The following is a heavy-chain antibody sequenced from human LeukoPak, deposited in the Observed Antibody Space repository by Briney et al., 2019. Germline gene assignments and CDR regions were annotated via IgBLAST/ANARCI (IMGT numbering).Heavy chain of an antibody. D-gene: IGHD2-2*01. J-gene: IGHJ5*02. CDR3: ARVGGYCSSTSCPNWFDP. CDR1: GYTFTGYY. V-gene: IGHV1-2*02. Sequence: GASVKVCCKASGYTFTGYYMHWVRQAPGQGLEWMGWINPNSGGTNYAQKFQGRVTMTRDTSISTAYMELSRLRSDDTAVYYCARVGGYCSSTSCPNWFDPWGQGTLVTVSS. CDR2: INPNSGGT.